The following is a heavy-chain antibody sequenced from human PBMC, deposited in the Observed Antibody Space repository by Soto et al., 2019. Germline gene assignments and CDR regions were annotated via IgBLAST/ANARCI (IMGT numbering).Heavy chain of an antibody. V-gene: IGHV5-51*01. Sequence: EVQLVQSGAEVKKPGESLKISCKGSGYSFTSYWIGWVRQMPGKGLEWMGIIYPGDSDTRYSPSFQGQVTISADKSISTAYLQWSSLKASDTAMYYCARRQRVQLWSGYYYYGMDVWGQGTTVTVSS. CDR3: ARRQRVQLWSGYYYYGMDV. CDR2: IYPGDSDT. J-gene: IGHJ6*02. D-gene: IGHD5-18*01. CDR1: GYSFTSYW.